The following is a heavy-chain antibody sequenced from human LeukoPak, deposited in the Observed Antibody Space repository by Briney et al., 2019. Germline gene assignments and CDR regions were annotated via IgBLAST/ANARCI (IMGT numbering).Heavy chain of an antibody. J-gene: IGHJ4*02. V-gene: IGHV3-30*18. CDR2: ISYDGSNE. Sequence: GGSLRLSCVASGFTFSSYGMHWVRQAPGKGLEWVAFISYDGSNENIADSVKGRFIISRGNSKNTLYLQMNSLRAEDTAVYYCAKGPAPRLGEFSYHALVDYWGQGTLVTVSS. D-gene: IGHD3-16*02. CDR3: AKGPAPRLGEFSYHALVDY. CDR1: GFTFSSYG.